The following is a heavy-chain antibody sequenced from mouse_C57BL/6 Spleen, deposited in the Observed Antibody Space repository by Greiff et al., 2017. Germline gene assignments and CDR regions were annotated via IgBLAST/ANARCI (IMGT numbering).Heavy chain of an antibody. CDR1: YFAFMASA. J-gene: IGHJ4*01. V-gene: IGHV1-49*01. Sequence: LQQSGAELVRPGSSVKLSCKDSYFAFMASAMHWVQQSPGHGLEWIGSFTMFSDATEYSENFKGKATLTANTSSSTAYMELSSLTSEDDAVYYCARGYSNYELDAMDYWGQGTSVTVSS. CDR3: ARGYSNYELDAMDY. D-gene: IGHD2-5*01. CDR2: FTMFSDAT.